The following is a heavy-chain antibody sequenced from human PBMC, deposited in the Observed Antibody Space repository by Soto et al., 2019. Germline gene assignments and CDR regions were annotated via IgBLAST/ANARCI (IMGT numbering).Heavy chain of an antibody. CDR1: GGSIGSNVYY. J-gene: IGHJ5*02. Sequence: QVQLQESGPGLVEPSETLSLTCNVSGGSIGSNVYYWSWIRQFPGKGLEWIGYIFHTGSTYYNPSLKSRVTMSIDTSKNQFSLRLNSVTAADTALYFCANMWGLKIDPWGPGTLATVSA. V-gene: IGHV4-31*03. CDR3: ANMWGLKIDP. CDR2: IFHTGST. D-gene: IGHD7-27*01.